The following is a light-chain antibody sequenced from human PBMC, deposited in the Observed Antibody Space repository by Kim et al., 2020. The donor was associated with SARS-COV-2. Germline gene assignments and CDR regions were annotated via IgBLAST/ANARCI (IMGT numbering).Light chain of an antibody. CDR3: QAWDSSTEV. V-gene: IGLV3-1*01. J-gene: IGLJ1*01. Sequence: GSPRQTDSITCSGDKLGDKYSCWYQQKPGQSPVLVIYQDSKRPSGIPERFSGSNSGNTATLTISGTQAMDEADYYCQAWDSSTEVFGTGTKVTVL. CDR1: KLGDKY. CDR2: QDS.